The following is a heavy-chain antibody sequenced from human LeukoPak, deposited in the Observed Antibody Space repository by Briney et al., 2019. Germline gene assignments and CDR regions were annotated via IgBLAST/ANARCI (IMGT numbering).Heavy chain of an antibody. D-gene: IGHD5-18*01. V-gene: IGHV4-34*01. CDR2: INHGGST. Sequence: SETLSLNCAVYGGSFNGYYWSWIRQPPGGGLEWIGEINHGGSTNYNPSLKSRVTISVDTSKNQFSLKLSFISAADTAVYYCAVAGYGRRFDYWGQGTLVTVSS. CDR3: AVAGYGRRFDY. CDR1: GGSFNGYY. J-gene: IGHJ4*02.